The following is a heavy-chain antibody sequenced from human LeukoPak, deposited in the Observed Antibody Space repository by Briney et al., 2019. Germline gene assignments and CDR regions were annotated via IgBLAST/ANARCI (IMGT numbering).Heavy chain of an antibody. V-gene: IGHV4-61*01. CDR2: IYYSGST. D-gene: IGHD4-17*01. CDR3: AAQTTRNWYFDL. Sequence: PSQTLSLTCTVSGGSFSSGLYYWTWIRQPPGKGLEWIGYIYYSGSTNYNPSLKSRVTISVDTSKNQFSLKLSSVTAADTAVYYCAAQTTRNWYFDLWGRGTLVTVSS. CDR1: GGSFSSGLYY. J-gene: IGHJ2*01.